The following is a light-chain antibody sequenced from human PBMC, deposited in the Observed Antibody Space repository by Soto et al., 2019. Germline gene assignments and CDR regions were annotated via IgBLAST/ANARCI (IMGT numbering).Light chain of an antibody. J-gene: IGLJ2*01. CDR1: KLGDKY. CDR3: QAWDSSTTVV. CDR2: VDS. V-gene: IGLV3-1*01. Sequence: SYELTQPPSVSVSPGQTASITCSGDKLGDKYACWYQQKPGQSPVLVIYVDSKRPSGIPERFSGSNSGNTATLTISGTQAMDEADYYCQAWDSSTTVVFGGGTQLTVL.